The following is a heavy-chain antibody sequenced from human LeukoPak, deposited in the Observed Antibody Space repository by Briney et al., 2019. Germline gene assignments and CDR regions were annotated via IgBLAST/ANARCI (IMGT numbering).Heavy chain of an antibody. V-gene: IGHV3-30*03. CDR1: GFTFSSYG. J-gene: IGHJ4*02. CDR3: AIGGRYCSSTSCYANAFDY. Sequence: PGGSLILSCAASGFTFSSYGMHWVRQAPGKGLEWVAVISYDGSNKYYADSVKGRFTISRDNSKNTLYLQMNSLRAEDTAVYYCAIGGRYCSSTSCYANAFDYWGQGTLVTVSS. D-gene: IGHD2-2*01. CDR2: ISYDGSNK.